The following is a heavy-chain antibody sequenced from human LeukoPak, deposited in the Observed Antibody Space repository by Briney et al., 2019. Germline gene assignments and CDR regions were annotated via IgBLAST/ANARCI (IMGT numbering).Heavy chain of an antibody. CDR3: ARDNVPGYFDY. D-gene: IGHD2-8*01. Sequence: MASETLSLTCAVYGGSFSGYYWSWIRQPPGKGLEWIGSISHSGTTYYNPSLRSRVTISVDTSKNQFSLKLSSVTAADTALYYCARDNVPGYFDYWGQGTLVTVSS. J-gene: IGHJ4*02. CDR1: GGSFSGYY. CDR2: ISHSGTT. V-gene: IGHV4-34*01.